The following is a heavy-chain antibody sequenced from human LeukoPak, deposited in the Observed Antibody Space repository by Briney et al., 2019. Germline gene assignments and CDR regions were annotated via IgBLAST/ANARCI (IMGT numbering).Heavy chain of an antibody. D-gene: IGHD3-22*01. CDR2: INAGNGNT. Sequence: ASVKVSCKASGYTFTSYAMHWVRQAPGQRLEWMGWINAGNGNTKYSQKFQGRVTITRDTSASTAYMELNSLRAEDTAVYYCARTVDYYDSSGYYYDHYVLYFQHWGQGTLVTVSS. J-gene: IGHJ1*01. V-gene: IGHV1-3*01. CDR3: ARTVDYYDSSGYYYDHYVLYFQH. CDR1: GYTFTSYA.